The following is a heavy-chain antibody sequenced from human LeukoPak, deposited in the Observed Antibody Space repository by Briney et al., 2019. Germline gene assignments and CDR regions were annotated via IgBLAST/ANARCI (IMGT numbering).Heavy chain of an antibody. D-gene: IGHD3-10*01. V-gene: IGHV3-11*04. CDR2: ISSTGTTI. Sequence: GGSLRLSCAASGFTFSDYYMRIRQAPGKGLECVSYISSTGTTIYYADSVKSRFTISRDNAKNSLYLQMNSLRADDTAVYYCARGGMVRSSDYWGQGTLVTVSS. CDR3: ARGGMVRSSDY. J-gene: IGHJ4*02. CDR1: GFTFSDYY.